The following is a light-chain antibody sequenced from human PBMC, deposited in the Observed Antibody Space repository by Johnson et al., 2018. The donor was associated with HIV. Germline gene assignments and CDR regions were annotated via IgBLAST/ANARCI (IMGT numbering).Light chain of an antibody. J-gene: IGLJ1*01. CDR3: ATWDSSLSVYV. CDR1: SSNIGNNY. V-gene: IGLV1-51*02. CDR2: ENT. Sequence: QSVLTQPPSVSAAPGQKVTISCSGSSSNIGNNYVSWYQQLPGTAPKLLIYENTKRPSGIPDRFSGSKSGTSATLVITGLQTGDEADYHCATWDSSLSVYVFVTGTKVTVL.